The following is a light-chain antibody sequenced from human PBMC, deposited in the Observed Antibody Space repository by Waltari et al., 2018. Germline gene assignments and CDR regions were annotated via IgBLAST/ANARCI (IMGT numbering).Light chain of an antibody. V-gene: IGKV3-20*01. CDR2: GAS. CDR1: QSVGRT. J-gene: IGKJ1*01. Sequence: EIVLTQSPGPLSLSPGVRATLSCRASQSVGRTLAWYQQKPGQAPRLLMYGASSRATGTPDRFSGSGSGTDFSLTISRLEPEDFAVYYCQHYVRLPATFGQGTKVEIK. CDR3: QHYVRLPAT.